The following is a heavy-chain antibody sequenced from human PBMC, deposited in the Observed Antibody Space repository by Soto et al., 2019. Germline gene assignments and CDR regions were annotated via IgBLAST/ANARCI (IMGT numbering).Heavy chain of an antibody. CDR2: LSDSGVSP. D-gene: IGHD5-18*01. Sequence: EVHLLESGGGLVQPGGSLRLSCAGSGFPFSSYAMSWVRQAPEKGLEWVSALSDSGVSPYYADSGKGRFTISRDNSKNTLYLQMDSLRVEDTALYYCAKMTSDSYGRHYGMDVWGQGTTVTVSS. CDR1: GFPFSSYA. V-gene: IGHV3-23*01. J-gene: IGHJ6*02. CDR3: AKMTSDSYGRHYGMDV.